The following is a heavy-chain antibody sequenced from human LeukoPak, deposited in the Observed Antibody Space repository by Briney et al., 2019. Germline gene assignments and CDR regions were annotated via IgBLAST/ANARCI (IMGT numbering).Heavy chain of an antibody. V-gene: IGHV4-34*01. D-gene: IGHD6-13*01. CDR1: GGSFSGYY. CDR2: INHSGST. CDR3: ARGRYSSSWYRRTFDP. J-gene: IGHJ5*02. Sequence: SSETLSLTCAVYGGSFSGYYWSWLRQPPGKGREWLGEINHSGSTNYNPSLKRRVTISVDTSKNQFSLKLSSVTAADTAVYYCARGRYSSSWYRRTFDPWGQGTLVTVSS.